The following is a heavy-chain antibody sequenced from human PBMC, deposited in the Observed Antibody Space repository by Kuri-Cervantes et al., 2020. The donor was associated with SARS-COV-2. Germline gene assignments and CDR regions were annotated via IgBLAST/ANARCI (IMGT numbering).Heavy chain of an antibody. CDR1: GFTFSSYS. CDR3: ASQHKDLDYYDSSGYNDAFGI. CDR2: ISSSSSYI. V-gene: IGHV3-21*01. Sequence: GGSLRLSCAASGFTFSSYSMNWVRQAPGKGLEWVSSISSSSSYIYYADSVKGRFTISRDNAKNSLYLQMNSLRAEDTAVYYCASQHKDLDYYDSSGYNDAFGIWGQGTMVTVSS. D-gene: IGHD3-22*01. J-gene: IGHJ3*02.